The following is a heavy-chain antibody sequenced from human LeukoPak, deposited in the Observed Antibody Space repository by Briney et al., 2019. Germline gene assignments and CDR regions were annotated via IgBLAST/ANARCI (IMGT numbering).Heavy chain of an antibody. CDR2: IYYSGST. CDR1: GGSISSYY. J-gene: IGHJ4*02. V-gene: IGHV4-59*01. CDR3: ARSPYCSSTSCYTSPFLYDY. D-gene: IGHD2-2*02. Sequence: SETLSLTCTVSGGSISSYYWSWFRQPPGKGLEWIGYIYYSGSTNYNPSLKSRVTISVDTSKNQFSLKLSSVTAADTAVYYCARSPYCSSTSCYTSPFLYDYWGQGTLVTVSS.